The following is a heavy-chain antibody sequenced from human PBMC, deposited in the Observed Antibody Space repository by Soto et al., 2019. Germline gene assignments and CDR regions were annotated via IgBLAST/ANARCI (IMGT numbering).Heavy chain of an antibody. J-gene: IGHJ6*02. CDR3: ARGNDGLYYYYGMDV. V-gene: IGHV1-3*01. CDR1: GYTFTSYA. CDR2: INAGNGNT. Sequence: GASVKVSCKASGYTFTSYAMHWVRQAPGQRLEWIGWINAGNGNTKYSQKFQGRVTITRDTSASTAYMELSSLRSEDTAVYYCARGNDGLYYYYGMDVWGQGTTVTVSS.